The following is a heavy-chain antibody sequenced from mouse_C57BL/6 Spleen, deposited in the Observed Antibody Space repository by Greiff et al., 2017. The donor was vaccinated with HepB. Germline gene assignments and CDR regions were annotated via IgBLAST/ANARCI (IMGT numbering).Heavy chain of an antibody. Sequence: VQLKESGGGLVKPGGSLKLSCAASGFTFSDYGMHWVRQAPEKGLEWVAYISSSSSTIYYADTVKGRFTISRDNAKTTLFLRLTSLRSEDTAMYSSAGKGTVFPYFDYWGQGTTLTVSS. V-gene: IGHV5-17*01. CDR2: ISSSSSTI. D-gene: IGHD1-1*01. J-gene: IGHJ2*01. CDR1: GFTFSDYG. CDR3: AGKGTVFPYFDY.